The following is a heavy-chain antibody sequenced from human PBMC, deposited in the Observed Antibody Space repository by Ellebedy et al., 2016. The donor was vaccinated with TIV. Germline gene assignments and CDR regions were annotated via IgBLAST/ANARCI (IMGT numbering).Heavy chain of an antibody. Sequence: SETLSLTCAVYGGSFSGYYWSWIRQPPGKGLEWIGAIFHDGGANYNSSLKSRVTTSLDTSKNQFSLKLRSVTAADTAVYYCARGYYDWGNSYHFDHWGQGTLVTVSS. CDR2: IFHDGGA. V-gene: IGHV4-34*01. D-gene: IGHD3-10*01. J-gene: IGHJ4*02. CDR3: ARGYYDWGNSYHFDH. CDR1: GGSFSGYY.